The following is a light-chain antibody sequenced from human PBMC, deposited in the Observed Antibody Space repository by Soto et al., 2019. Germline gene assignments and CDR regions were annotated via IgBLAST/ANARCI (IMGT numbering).Light chain of an antibody. CDR3: QQYSKYPWT. Sequence: DIQMTQSPSTLSASVGDRVTVTCRASQSNDKWLAWYQQKPGKAPKLLMYKASLLQSGIPSRFSGSGSGTEFTLTISSLQSDDVASYYCQQYSKYPWTFGQGTKVEV. CDR2: KAS. J-gene: IGKJ1*01. V-gene: IGKV1-5*03. CDR1: QSNDKW.